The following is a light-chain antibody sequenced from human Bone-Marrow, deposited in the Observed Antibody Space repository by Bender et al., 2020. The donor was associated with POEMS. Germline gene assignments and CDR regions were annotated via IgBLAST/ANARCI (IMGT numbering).Light chain of an antibody. CDR3: SSYTSRSTWV. J-gene: IGLJ3*02. Sequence: QSALTQPRSVSGSPGQSVTISCTGTSSDIGAYSYVSWYRHHPGRAPKLMIYDVTNRPSGVSNRFSGSKSGNTASLTISGLQAEDEADYYCSSYTSRSTWVFGGGTKLTVL. CDR1: SSDIGAYSY. CDR2: DVT. V-gene: IGLV2-14*03.